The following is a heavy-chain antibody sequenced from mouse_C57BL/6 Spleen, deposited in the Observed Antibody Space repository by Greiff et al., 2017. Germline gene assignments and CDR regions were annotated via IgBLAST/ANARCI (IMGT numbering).Heavy chain of an antibody. V-gene: IGHV1-55*01. Sequence: QVQLQQSGAELVKPGASVKMSCKASGYTFTSYWITWVKQRPGQGLEWIGDIYPGSGSTNYNEKFKSRATLTVDTSSSTAYMQLSSLTSEDSAVYYCAREVVATPFDYWGQGTTLTVSS. CDR3: AREVVATPFDY. CDR1: GYTFTSYW. D-gene: IGHD1-1*01. J-gene: IGHJ2*01. CDR2: IYPGSGST.